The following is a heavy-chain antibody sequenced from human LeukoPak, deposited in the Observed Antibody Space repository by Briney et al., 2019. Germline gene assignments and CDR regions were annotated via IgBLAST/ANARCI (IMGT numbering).Heavy chain of an antibody. CDR3: AKDSAEQQLVRDFDY. Sequence: GGSLRLSCAASGFTFSSYAMSWVRQAPGTGLEWVSSMSASGGSTYYADSVKGRFTVSRDNSKNTLYLQMDSLRAEDTAVYYCAKDSAEQQLVRDFDYWGQGTLVTVSS. D-gene: IGHD6-13*01. CDR1: GFTFSSYA. V-gene: IGHV3-23*01. J-gene: IGHJ4*02. CDR2: MSASGGST.